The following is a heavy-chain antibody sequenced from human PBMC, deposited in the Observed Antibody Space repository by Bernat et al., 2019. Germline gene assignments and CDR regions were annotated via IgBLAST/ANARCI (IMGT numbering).Heavy chain of an antibody. Sequence: QVQLVESGGGMVQPGRSLRLSCAASGFTFSSYAMHWVRQAPGKGLEWVAVISYDGSNKYYADSVKGRFTISRDNSKNTLYLQMNSLRAEDTAVYYCARVSGYYGSGSYTYYYYGMDVWGQGTTVTVSS. CDR3: ARVSGYYGSGSYTYYYYGMDV. J-gene: IGHJ6*02. CDR2: ISYDGSNK. V-gene: IGHV3-30-3*01. CDR1: GFTFSSYA. D-gene: IGHD3-10*01.